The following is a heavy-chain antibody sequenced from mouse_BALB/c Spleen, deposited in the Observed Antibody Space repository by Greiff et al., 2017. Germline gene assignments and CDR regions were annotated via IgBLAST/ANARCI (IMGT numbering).Heavy chain of an antibody. CDR2: ISSGSSTI. D-gene: IGHD1-1*02. CDR3: AIDGSDGGAYAMDY. Sequence: EVKVVESGGGLVQPGGSLSLSCAASGFTFTSYGMHWVRQSPEKGLEWVAYISSGSSTIYYADTVTGRFTISRDNPNNTLFLQMISLRSEDTAVYYCAIDGSDGGAYAMDYWGQGTSVTVSS. V-gene: IGHV5-17*02. CDR1: GFTFTSYG. J-gene: IGHJ4*01.